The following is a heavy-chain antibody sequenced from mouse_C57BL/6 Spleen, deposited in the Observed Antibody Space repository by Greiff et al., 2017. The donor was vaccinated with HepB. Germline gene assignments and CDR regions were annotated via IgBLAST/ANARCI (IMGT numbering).Heavy chain of an antibody. V-gene: IGHV1-81*01. D-gene: IGHD1-1*01. Sequence: QVQLQQSGAELARPGVSVKLSCKASGYTFTSYGISWVKQRTGQGLEWIGEIYPRSGNTYYNEKFKGKATLTADKSSSTAYMELRSLTSEDSAVYFCARWYYGYFDYWGQGTTLTVSS. J-gene: IGHJ2*01. CDR1: GYTFTSYG. CDR2: IYPRSGNT. CDR3: ARWYYGYFDY.